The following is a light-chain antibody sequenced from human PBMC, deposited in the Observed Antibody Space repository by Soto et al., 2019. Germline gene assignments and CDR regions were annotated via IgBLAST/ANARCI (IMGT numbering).Light chain of an antibody. CDR2: GAS. V-gene: IGKV3-20*01. CDR3: QQYLTSLT. J-gene: IGKJ4*01. CDR1: QTIRNNY. Sequence: EIVLTQSPGTLSLSPGESATLSCRASQTIRNNYLAWYQQKPGQAPRLLIYGASTRATGIPDRFSGSGSGTDFTLTINRLEPEDLAVYFCQQYLTSLTFGGGTKVEIK.